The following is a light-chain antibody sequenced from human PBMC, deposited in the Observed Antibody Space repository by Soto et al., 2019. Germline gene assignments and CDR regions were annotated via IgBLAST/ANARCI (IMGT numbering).Light chain of an antibody. V-gene: IGKV3-20*01. CDR1: QSVTSNN. CDR3: QQYNNWPPWT. J-gene: IGKJ1*01. CDR2: GAS. Sequence: ETVLTQSPGTLSLSPGERATLSCRANQSVTSNNLAWYQQKPDQAPRLLIYGASSRATGIPDRFSGSGSGTDFTLTVSRLEPEDFAVYYCQQYNNWPPWTFGQGTKVEIK.